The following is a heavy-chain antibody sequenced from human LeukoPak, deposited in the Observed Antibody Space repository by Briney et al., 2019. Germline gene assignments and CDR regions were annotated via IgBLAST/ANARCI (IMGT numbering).Heavy chain of an antibody. D-gene: IGHD3-22*01. CDR2: IYTSGST. CDR3: ARDYYDNSGYYPFGYYGMDV. CDR1: GGSISSGSYY. Sequence: PSETLSLTCTVSGGSISSGSYYWSWIRQPAGKGLEWIGRIYTSGSTNYNPSLKSRVTISVDTSKNQFSLKLSSVTAADTAVYYCARDYYDNSGYYPFGYYGMDVWGQGTTVTVSS. J-gene: IGHJ6*02. V-gene: IGHV4-61*02.